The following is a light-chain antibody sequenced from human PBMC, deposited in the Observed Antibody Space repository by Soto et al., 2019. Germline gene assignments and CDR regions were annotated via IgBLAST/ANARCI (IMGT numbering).Light chain of an antibody. CDR3: AAWDDSLSAHVV. CDR2: YDN. V-gene: IGLV1-44*01. CDR1: NSNIGSNT. J-gene: IGLJ2*01. Sequence: QSVLTQPPSASGTPGQRVTISCSGSNSNIGSNTVNWYQQLPGTAPKLLIYYDNLRPSGVPDRISGSKSGTSASLAISGLQSDDEADYYCAAWDDSLSAHVVFGGGTKLTVL.